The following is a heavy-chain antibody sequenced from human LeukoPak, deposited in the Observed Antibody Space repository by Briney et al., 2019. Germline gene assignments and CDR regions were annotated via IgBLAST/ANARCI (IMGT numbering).Heavy chain of an antibody. Sequence: GGSLRLSCAASGFTFSSYWVHWVRQGPGKGLVCVARIKSDGSYTSYADSVKGRFTISRGNAKSTLYLQMNSLRAEDTAVYYCAKDDGTYGIDYWGQGNLVTVSS. CDR2: IKSDGSYT. CDR1: GFTFSSYW. D-gene: IGHD1-26*01. CDR3: AKDDGTYGIDY. V-gene: IGHV3-74*01. J-gene: IGHJ4*02.